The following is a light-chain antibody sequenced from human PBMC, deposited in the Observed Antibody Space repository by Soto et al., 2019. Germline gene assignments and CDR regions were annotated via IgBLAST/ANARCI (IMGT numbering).Light chain of an antibody. Sequence: QSVLTQPRSVSGSPGQSVTISCTGTSRDVGGYNYVSWYQQHPGKAPKLMIYDVSKRPSGVRDRFSGSKSGNTASLTCSGLQAEDEADYNCCSYAGSSRVFGTGTKVTVL. V-gene: IGLV2-11*01. CDR1: SRDVGGYNY. CDR2: DVS. J-gene: IGLJ1*01. CDR3: CSYAGSSRV.